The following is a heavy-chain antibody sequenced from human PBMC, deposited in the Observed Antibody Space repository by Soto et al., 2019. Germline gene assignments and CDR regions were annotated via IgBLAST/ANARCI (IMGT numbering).Heavy chain of an antibody. CDR3: ARHGIAAAAIQGIDY. J-gene: IGHJ4*02. D-gene: IGHD6-13*01. CDR1: GGSISSSSYY. V-gene: IGHV4-39*01. Sequence: SETLSLTCTVSGGSISSSSYYWGWIRPPPGKGLEWIGSIYYSGSTYYNPALKSRVTISVDTSKNQFSLKLSSVTAADTAVYYCARHGIAAAAIQGIDYWGQGTLVTVSS. CDR2: IYYSGST.